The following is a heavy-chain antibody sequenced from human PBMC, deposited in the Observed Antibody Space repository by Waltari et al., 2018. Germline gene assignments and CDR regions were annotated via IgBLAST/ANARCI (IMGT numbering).Heavy chain of an antibody. V-gene: IGHV3-48*02. CDR3: ARDSGSGWLIDH. D-gene: IGHD6-19*01. J-gene: IGHJ4*02. CDR2: FSYPSIT. CDR1: GFSFSRSP. Sequence: EVQLVESGGGLVQPGGSLSLSCAASGFSFSRSPMNWVRQAPGKGLGWVSYFSYPSITHYADSVKGRFTISRDNAKNSLYLQMNSLRDEDTAVYYCARDSGSGWLIDHWGQGTLVTVSS.